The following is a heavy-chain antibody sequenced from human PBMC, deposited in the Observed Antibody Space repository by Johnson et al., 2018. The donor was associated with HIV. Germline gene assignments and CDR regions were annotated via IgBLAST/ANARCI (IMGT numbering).Heavy chain of an antibody. Sequence: VQLVESGGGLVQPGGSLRLSCAASGFSFSSYWMSWVRQGPGKGLEWVSGINWNGGSTGYADSVKGRFTISRDNAKNSLYLQMNSLRAEHTAVYYCAKLPVLYGDFDDAFNIWGQGTMVTVSS. V-gene: IGHV3-20*04. J-gene: IGHJ3*02. CDR3: AKLPVLYGDFDDAFNI. CDR1: GFSFSSYW. D-gene: IGHD4-17*01. CDR2: INWNGGST.